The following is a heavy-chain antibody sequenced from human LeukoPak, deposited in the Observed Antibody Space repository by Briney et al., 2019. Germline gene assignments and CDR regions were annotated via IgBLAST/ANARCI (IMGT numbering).Heavy chain of an antibody. J-gene: IGHJ4*02. CDR2: IYYSGST. CDR3: ARFTRASEFPPKSYDY. Sequence: SETLSLTCTVSGGSISSSSYYWGWIRQPPGKGLEWIGSIYYSGSTYYNPSLKSRVTISVDTSKNQFSLKLSSVTAADTAVYYCARFTRASEFPPKSYDYWGQGTLVTVSS. D-gene: IGHD3-16*01. V-gene: IGHV4-39*07. CDR1: GGSISSSSYY.